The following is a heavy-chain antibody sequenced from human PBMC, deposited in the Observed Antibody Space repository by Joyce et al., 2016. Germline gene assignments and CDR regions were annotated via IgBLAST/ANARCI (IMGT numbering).Heavy chain of an antibody. CDR3: ARSQWLAPLMY. V-gene: IGHV4-34*02. CDR1: SGPFSGFF. D-gene: IGHD6-19*01. CDR2: ITNSGAT. J-gene: IGHJ4*02. Sequence: QVQLQQWGAGLLKTSETLSHTCAVYSGPFSGFFWSWVRQPPGKGLEWIGDITNSGATHYNPSLKSRLTMSVDTSRKEFSLKLSSVTVADTAIYYCARSQWLAPLMYWGQGTPVTVSS.